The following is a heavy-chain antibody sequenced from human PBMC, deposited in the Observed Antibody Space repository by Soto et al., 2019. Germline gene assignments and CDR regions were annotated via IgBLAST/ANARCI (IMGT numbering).Heavy chain of an antibody. J-gene: IGHJ6*01. CDR1: GFTFSSYA. CDR3: ARHILITILGYYCGMDV. CDR2: IIGSGGSA. Sequence: EVRLLEAGGGLVQPGGPLRLSCAASGFTFSSYAMSWVRQAPGKGLEWVSTIIGSGGSANYADSVKGRFTISRDNSKNTLYLQMDGLRADDSAVYYCARHILITILGYYCGMDVWGQGTTVTVSS. D-gene: IGHD3-9*01. V-gene: IGHV3-23*01.